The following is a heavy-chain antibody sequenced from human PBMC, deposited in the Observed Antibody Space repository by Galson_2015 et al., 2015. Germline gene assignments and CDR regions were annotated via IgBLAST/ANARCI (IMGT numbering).Heavy chain of an antibody. V-gene: IGHV4-34*01. CDR2: INHSGST. D-gene: IGHD2-15*01. Sequence: LTCAVYGGSFSGYYWSWIRQPPGKGLEWIGEINHSGSTNYNPSLKSRVTISVDTSKNQFSLKLSSVTAADTAVYYCARGRGGGYCSGGSCYSGATYYYYGMDVWGQGTTVTVSS. J-gene: IGHJ6*02. CDR3: ARGRGGGYCSGGSCYSGATYYYYGMDV. CDR1: GGSFSGYY.